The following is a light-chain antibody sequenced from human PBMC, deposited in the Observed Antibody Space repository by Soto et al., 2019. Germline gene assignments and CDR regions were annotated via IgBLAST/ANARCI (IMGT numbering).Light chain of an antibody. CDR2: GAS. J-gene: IGKJ3*01. CDR3: QQYGSSQFT. Sequence: EIVMTQSPATLSVSPGERATLSCRASQSISSNLAWYQQKPGQAPSLLLYGASTRATGIPARFSGSGSGTDFTLTISSLQSEDFAVYYCQQYGSSQFTFGPGTTVNIK. CDR1: QSISSN. V-gene: IGKV3-15*01.